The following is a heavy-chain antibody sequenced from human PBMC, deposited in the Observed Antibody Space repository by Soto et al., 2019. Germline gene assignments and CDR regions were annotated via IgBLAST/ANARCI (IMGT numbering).Heavy chain of an antibody. CDR1: GGSIRSYY. Sequence: PSETLSLTCSVSGGSIRSYYWSWIRQPPGKGLEWIGYIYSSGTTNYNPSLQSRVTISGDTSKKQISLNLRSVTAADTAVYYCARSADTISATLIWGEVLDIWGQGTKVTVSS. D-gene: IGHD3-16*01. CDR3: ARSADTISATLIWGEVLDI. V-gene: IGHV4-59*01. CDR2: IYSSGTT. J-gene: IGHJ3*02.